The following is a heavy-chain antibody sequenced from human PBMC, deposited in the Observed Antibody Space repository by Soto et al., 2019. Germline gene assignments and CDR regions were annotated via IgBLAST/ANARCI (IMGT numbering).Heavy chain of an antibody. CDR2: IIRFFGTT. J-gene: IGHJ1*01. Sequence: SVKVSCKASGGTFSSYAISWVRQAPGQGLEWMGWIIRFFGTTNYAQKLQGRVTMTTDTSTSTAYMELRSLRSDDTAVYYCARDGNDYGDYVYFQHWGQGTLVTVSS. CDR3: ARDGNDYGDYVYFQH. CDR1: GGTFSSYA. V-gene: IGHV1-69*05. D-gene: IGHD4-17*01.